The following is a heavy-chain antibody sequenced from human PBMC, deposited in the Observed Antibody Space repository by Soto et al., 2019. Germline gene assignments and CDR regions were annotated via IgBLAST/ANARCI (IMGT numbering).Heavy chain of an antibody. CDR1: GYTLTELS. CDR2: FDPEDGET. J-gene: IGHJ3*02. D-gene: IGHD2-2*01. Sequence: ASVKVSCKVSGYTLTELSMHWVRQAPGKGLEWMGGFDPEDGETIYAQKFQGRVTMTEDTSTDTAYMELSSLGSEDTAVYYCATDIDIVVVPAAIGFVFDIWGQGTMVTVSS. CDR3: ATDIDIVVVPAAIGFVFDI. V-gene: IGHV1-24*01.